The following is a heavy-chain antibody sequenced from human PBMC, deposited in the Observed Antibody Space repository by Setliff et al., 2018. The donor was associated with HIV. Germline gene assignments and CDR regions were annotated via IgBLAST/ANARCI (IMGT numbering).Heavy chain of an antibody. D-gene: IGHD3-10*01. V-gene: IGHV5-51*01. CDR2: IYPGDSDA. J-gene: IGHJ4*02. CDR3: VRSGGFGELYGF. CDR1: GYVFTSHW. Sequence: GESLKISCQGSGYVFTSHWIGWVRQQAGKGLEWMGIIYPGDSDARYGPSFQGQVTISADKSISTAYLQWSSLKASDTAIYYCVRSGGFGELYGFWGPGTLVTVSS.